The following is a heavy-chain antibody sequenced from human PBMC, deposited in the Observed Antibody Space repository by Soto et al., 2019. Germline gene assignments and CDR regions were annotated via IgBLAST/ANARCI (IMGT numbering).Heavy chain of an antibody. D-gene: IGHD3-16*02. Sequence: GALRLSCVAPGFTFRSFLMSGVHQGPGGELEWVANINQDGRDTYYSVTVRDRFTITRDNADKPLFLHMNSLAADDTAVNYCATIYRDEWESYRHRYWAQGLLVIV. CDR1: GFTFRSFL. CDR2: INQDGRDT. V-gene: IGHV3-7*01. J-gene: IGHJ4*02. CDR3: ATIYRDEWESYRHRY.